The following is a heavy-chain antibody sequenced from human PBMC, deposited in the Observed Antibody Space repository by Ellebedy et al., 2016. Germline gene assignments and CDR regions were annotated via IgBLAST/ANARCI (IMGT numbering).Heavy chain of an antibody. CDR2: INYSGNT. CDR3: AREGGSLYGETRRVDY. J-gene: IGHJ4*02. CDR1: GGSFSGYY. Sequence: SETLSLXXAVYGGSFSGYYWNWIRQPPGKSLEWIGEINYSGNTNYNPSLKSRVTISVDTSKNQFSLKLSSVTAADTAVYYCAREGGSLYGETRRVDYWGQGTLVTVSS. V-gene: IGHV4-34*01. D-gene: IGHD4-17*01.